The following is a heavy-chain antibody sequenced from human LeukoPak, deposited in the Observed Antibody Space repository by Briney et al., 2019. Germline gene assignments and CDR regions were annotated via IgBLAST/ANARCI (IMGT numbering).Heavy chain of an antibody. CDR2: IKQDGSEK. J-gene: IGHJ6*03. Sequence: GGSLRLSSAASGFTLSSIWMNWVRQAPGKGLEWVANIKQDGSEKYYVDSVKGRFTIYRDNAKNSLYLQMNSLRAEDTAVYYCARAVVPRLYRYYYMDVWGKGTTVSVS. CDR1: GFTLSSIW. D-gene: IGHD2-2*01. V-gene: IGHV3-7*01. CDR3: ARAVVPRLYRYYYMDV.